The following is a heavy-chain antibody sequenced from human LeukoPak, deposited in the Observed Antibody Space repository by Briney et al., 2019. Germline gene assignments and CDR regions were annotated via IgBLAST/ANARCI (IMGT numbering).Heavy chain of an antibody. CDR3: ARGITMAN. J-gene: IGHJ4*02. D-gene: IGHD3-10*01. V-gene: IGHV3-7*04. CDR2: INGDGDGK. CDR1: GFSFRRFW. Sequence: GGSLRLSCAGSGFSFRRFWMTWVRQAPGRGLEWVANINGDGDGKRYADSVKGRFTISRDDAKNSLYLQMNSLRAEDTAVYYCARGITMANWGQGTLVTVSS.